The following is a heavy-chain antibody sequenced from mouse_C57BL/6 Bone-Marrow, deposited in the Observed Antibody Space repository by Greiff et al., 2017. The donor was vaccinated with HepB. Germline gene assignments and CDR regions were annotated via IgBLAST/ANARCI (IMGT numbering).Heavy chain of an antibody. D-gene: IGHD2-5*01. J-gene: IGHJ4*01. CDR3: TRESNYYAMDY. Sequence: EVKLQESGEGLVKPGGSLKLSCAASGFTFSSYAMSWVRQTPEKRLEWVAYISSGGDYIYYAENVKGRFTISRDNARNTLYLQMSSRTSEDTAIYYCTRESNYYAMDYWGQGTSVTVSS. CDR2: ISSGGDYI. CDR1: GFTFSSYA. V-gene: IGHV5-9-1*02.